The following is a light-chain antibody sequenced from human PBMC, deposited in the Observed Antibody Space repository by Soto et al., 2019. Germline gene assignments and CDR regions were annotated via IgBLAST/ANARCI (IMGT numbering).Light chain of an antibody. CDR2: DAS. CDR1: QSISSY. Sequence: EIGLRQSPATLSLSPGERDTLSFRASQSISSYLAWYQQKPGQAPRLLIYDASNRATGIPARFSGSGSGTDFTLTISRLEPEDFAVFYCQHYDSLPITFGQGTRLEIK. J-gene: IGKJ5*01. CDR3: QHYDSLPIT. V-gene: IGKV3-11*01.